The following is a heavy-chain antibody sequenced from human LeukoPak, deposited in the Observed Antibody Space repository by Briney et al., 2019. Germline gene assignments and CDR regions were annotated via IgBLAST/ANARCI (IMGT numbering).Heavy chain of an antibody. J-gene: IGHJ4*02. CDR2: INHSGST. D-gene: IGHD6-19*01. CDR3: ARGPSRYSSGSRGYYY. CDR1: GGSFSGYY. Sequence: SETLSLTCAVYGGSFSGYYWSWIRQPPGKGLEWIGEINHSGSTNYNPSLKSRVTISVDTSKNQFSLKLSSVTAADTAVYYCARGPSRYSSGSRGYYYWGQGTLVTVSS. V-gene: IGHV4-34*01.